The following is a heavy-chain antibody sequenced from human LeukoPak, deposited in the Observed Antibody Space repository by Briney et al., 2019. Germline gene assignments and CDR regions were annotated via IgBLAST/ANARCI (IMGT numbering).Heavy chain of an antibody. CDR2: ISYDGSNK. CDR3: ARDRDDSSSWYSYWFDY. V-gene: IGHV3-30-3*01. CDR1: GFTFSSYA. Sequence: GGSLRLSCAGSGFTFSSYAMSWVRQAPGKGLEWVAVISYDGSNKYYADSVKGRFTISRDNSKNTLYLQMNSLRAEDTAVYYCARDRDDSSSWYSYWFDYWGQGTLVTVSS. D-gene: IGHD6-13*01. J-gene: IGHJ4*02.